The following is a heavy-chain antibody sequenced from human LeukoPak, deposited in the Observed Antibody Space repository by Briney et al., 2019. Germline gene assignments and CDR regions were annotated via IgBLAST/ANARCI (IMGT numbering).Heavy chain of an antibody. CDR1: GYTFTKYA. J-gene: IGHJ4*02. D-gene: IGHD3-10*01. Sequence: ASVKVSCKASGYTFTKYAINWVRQAPGQGLEWMGWITTDTGNPTYAQGFTGRFVFSLDTSVSTAYLQISNLKAEDTAVYYCARVESRHYYGSAGGVWGQGTLVTVSS. V-gene: IGHV7-4-1*02. CDR2: ITTDTGNP. CDR3: ARVESRHYYGSAGGV.